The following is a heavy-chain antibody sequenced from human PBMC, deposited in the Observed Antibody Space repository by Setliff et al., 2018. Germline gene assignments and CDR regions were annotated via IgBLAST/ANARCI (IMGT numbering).Heavy chain of an antibody. CDR1: GGTFSSYA. V-gene: IGHV1-69*13. CDR3: ARVRDCSGGICHRGFHHYMDV. Sequence: SVKVSCKASGGTFSSYAIDWVRQAPGQGLEWMGGIIPMFGTTNYAQRFRGRVTITADESTTTAYLELSSLRSEDTAVYYCARVRDCSGGICHRGFHHYMDVWGKGTTVAVSS. J-gene: IGHJ6*03. D-gene: IGHD2-15*01. CDR2: IIPMFGTT.